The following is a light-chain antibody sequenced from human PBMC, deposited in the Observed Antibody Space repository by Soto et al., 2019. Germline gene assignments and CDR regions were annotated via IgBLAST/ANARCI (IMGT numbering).Light chain of an antibody. CDR1: QSVGSS. V-gene: IGKV3-11*01. J-gene: IGKJ2*01. Sequence: EIVFTQSPATLSLSPGERTTLSCRASQSVGSSLAWFQHKPGQAPTLLTYDASNRATGIPARFTGSGSGTDFTLTISSLEPEDFAVYYCQQRSNWPRTFGQGTKVEIK. CDR2: DAS. CDR3: QQRSNWPRT.